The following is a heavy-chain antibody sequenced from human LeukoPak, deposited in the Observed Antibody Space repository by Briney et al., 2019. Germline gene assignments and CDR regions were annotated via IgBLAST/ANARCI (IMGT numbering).Heavy chain of an antibody. CDR2: ISSSSSYI. Sequence: GGSLRLSCAASGFTFSSYAMSWVRQAPGKGLEWVSSISSSSSYIYYADSVKGRFTISRDNAKNSLYLQMNSLRAEDTAVYYCARDRCGGDCYFPDAFDIWGQGTMVTVSS. V-gene: IGHV3-21*01. CDR1: GFTFSSYA. CDR3: ARDRCGGDCYFPDAFDI. J-gene: IGHJ3*02. D-gene: IGHD2-21*02.